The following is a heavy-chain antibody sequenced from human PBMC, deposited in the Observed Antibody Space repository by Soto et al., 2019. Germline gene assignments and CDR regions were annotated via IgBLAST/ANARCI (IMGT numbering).Heavy chain of an antibody. J-gene: IGHJ6*02. CDR2: VSSSGNT. CDR1: GDSLGNYY. D-gene: IGHD3-9*01. CDR3: ARADYEILTGSYAMDV. V-gene: IGHV4-4*07. Sequence: SETLSLTCTVSGDSLGNYYWFWIRQPVGKGLEWIGRVSSSGNTNANPTLNSRATMSIDTSKNQFSLRLRSATAADTAVYYCARADYEILTGSYAMDVWGQGXTVTVSS.